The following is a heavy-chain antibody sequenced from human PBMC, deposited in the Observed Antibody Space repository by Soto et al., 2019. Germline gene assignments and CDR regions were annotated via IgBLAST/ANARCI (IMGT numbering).Heavy chain of an antibody. Sequence: PSETLSLTCAVYGGSFSGYYWSWIRQPPGKGLEWIGEINHSGSTNYNPSLKSRVTISVDTSKNQFSLKLSSVTAADTAVYYCAGYICGGDCYRPYAFDIWGQGTMVTVSS. CDR3: AGYICGGDCYRPYAFDI. CDR2: INHSGST. D-gene: IGHD2-21*02. J-gene: IGHJ3*02. CDR1: GGSFSGYY. V-gene: IGHV4-34*01.